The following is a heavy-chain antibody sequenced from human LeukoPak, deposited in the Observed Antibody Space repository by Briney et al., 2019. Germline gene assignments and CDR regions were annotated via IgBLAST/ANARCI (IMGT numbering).Heavy chain of an antibody. CDR3: ARDSGTYYYYSSGYWGFRWGYYYYYMDV. V-gene: IGHV3-48*03. CDR2: ISSSGSTI. J-gene: IGHJ6*03. D-gene: IGHD3-22*01. CDR1: GFTFSSYE. Sequence: GGSLRLSCAASGFTFSSYEMNWVRQAPGKGLEWVSYISSSGSTIYYADSVKGRFTISRDNAKNSLYLQMNSLRAEDTAVYYCARDSGTYYYYSSGYWGFRWGYYYYYMDVWGKGTTVTVSS.